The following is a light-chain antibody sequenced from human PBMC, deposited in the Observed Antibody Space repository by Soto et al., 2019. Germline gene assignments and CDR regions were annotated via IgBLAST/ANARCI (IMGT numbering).Light chain of an antibody. Sequence: QSVRTQPASVSGSPGQSITISCTGTSSYVGAYDFVSWYQQHPDKAPKLMIYEVSNRPSGVSNRFSGSKSVNTATLTISGLQAEDEADYYCSSYTSSSTRVFGTGTKVTVL. V-gene: IGLV2-14*03. CDR1: SSYVGAYDF. CDR3: SSYTSSSTRV. CDR2: EVS. J-gene: IGLJ1*01.